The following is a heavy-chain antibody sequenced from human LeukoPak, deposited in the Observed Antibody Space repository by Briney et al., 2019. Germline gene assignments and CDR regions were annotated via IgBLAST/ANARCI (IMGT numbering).Heavy chain of an antibody. D-gene: IGHD2-2*01. CDR2: ISGSGGST. CDR1: GFTFSSYA. Sequence: GGSLRLSCAASGFTFSSYAMSWVRQAPGKGLEWVSAISGSGGSTYYADSVKGRFTISRDNAKNSLYLQMNSLRAEDTAVYYCARGHIVVVPAALDFWSGYYDYFDYWGQGTLVTVSS. J-gene: IGHJ4*02. V-gene: IGHV3-23*01. CDR3: ARGHIVVVPAALDFWSGYYDYFDY.